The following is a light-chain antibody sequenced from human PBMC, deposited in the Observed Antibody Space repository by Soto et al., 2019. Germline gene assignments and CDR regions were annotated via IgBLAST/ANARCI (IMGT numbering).Light chain of an antibody. CDR3: HHHGT. CDR1: QSVSSSY. CDR2: GAS. V-gene: IGKV3-20*01. J-gene: IGKJ1*01. Sequence: SPSTLSFTHRDRATLSCRASQSVSSSYLGWYQQKPGQAPRLLMYGASIRAAGVPDRVSGSGSGTEFTLPHTRLEPEDFCVYYCHHHGTFGQGTKVDIK.